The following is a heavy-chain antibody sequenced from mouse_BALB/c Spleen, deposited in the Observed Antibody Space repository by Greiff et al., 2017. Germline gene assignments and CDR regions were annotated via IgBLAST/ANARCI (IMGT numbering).Heavy chain of an antibody. J-gene: IGHJ4*01. CDR2: IWWDDDK. Sequence: QVTLKESGPGILQPSQTLSLTCSFSGFSLSTSGMGVGWIRQPSGKGLEWLAHIWWDDDKRYNPALKSRLTISKDTSSNQVFLKIASVDTADTATYYCARNYYGSRNYAMDYWGQGTSVTVSS. V-gene: IGHV8-8*01. CDR1: GFSLSTSGMG. CDR3: ARNYYGSRNYAMDY. D-gene: IGHD1-1*01.